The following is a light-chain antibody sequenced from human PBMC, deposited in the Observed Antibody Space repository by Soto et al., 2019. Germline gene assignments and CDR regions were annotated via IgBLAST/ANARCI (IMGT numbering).Light chain of an antibody. CDR3: QQYGSSSWT. J-gene: IGKJ1*01. CDR1: QSVSSSY. CDR2: GTS. V-gene: IGKV3-20*01. Sequence: EIVLTQSPGTLSLSPGERATLSCRASQSVSSSYLAWYQQKPGQAPRLLIYGTSSRATAIPDRFSGSGSGTDFTLTISRLEPEDFVMYYCQQYGSSSWTLGQGTKVEIK.